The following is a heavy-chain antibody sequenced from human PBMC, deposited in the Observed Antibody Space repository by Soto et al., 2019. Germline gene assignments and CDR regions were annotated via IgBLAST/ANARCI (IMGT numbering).Heavy chain of an antibody. J-gene: IGHJ3*02. D-gene: IGHD2-2*01. CDR2: INPSGGST. Sequence: PGESLKISCKGSGYTFTSYYMHWVRQAPGQGLEWMGIINPSGGSTSYAQKFQGRVTMTRDTSTSTVYMELSSLRSEDTAVYYCARSLEKDIVVVPAATDAFDIWGQGTMVTVSS. CDR3: ARSLEKDIVVVPAATDAFDI. CDR1: GYTFTSYY. V-gene: IGHV1-46*03.